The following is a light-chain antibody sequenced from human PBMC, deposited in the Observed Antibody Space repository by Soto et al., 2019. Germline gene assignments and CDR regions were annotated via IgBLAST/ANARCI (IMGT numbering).Light chain of an antibody. V-gene: IGLV4-69*01. J-gene: IGLJ2*01. CDR3: QTWGSGIVV. Sequence: QLVLTQSPSASASLGASVKLTCTLSSGHSDFAIAWHKQQPEKGPRYLMKLDSDGSHSKGDGISDRFSGSSSGAERYLTISSLQSEDEADYYCQTWGSGIVVFGGGTKLTVL. CDR1: SGHSDFA. CDR2: LDSDGSH.